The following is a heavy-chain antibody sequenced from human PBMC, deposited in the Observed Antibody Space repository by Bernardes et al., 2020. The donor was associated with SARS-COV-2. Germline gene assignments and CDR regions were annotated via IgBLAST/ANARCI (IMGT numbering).Heavy chain of an antibody. J-gene: IGHJ5*02. CDR2: ISWDNDSI. CDR3: AKDGYSSSSFNWFDP. Sequence: GGSLRLSCAGSGFKFDDYTMHWVRQVPGKGLEWVAGISWDNDSIHYADSVKGRFTISRDNARNSLFLQMNSLRTEDTALYYCAKDGYSSSSFNWFDPWGQGTLVTVSS. D-gene: IGHD2-15*01. CDR1: GFKFDDYT. V-gene: IGHV3-9*01.